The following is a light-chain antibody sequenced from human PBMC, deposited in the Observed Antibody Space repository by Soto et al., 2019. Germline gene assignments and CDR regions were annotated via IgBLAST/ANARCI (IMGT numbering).Light chain of an antibody. CDR3: QKYNSYSLT. J-gene: IGKJ1*01. CDR1: QGISSY. Sequence: ALRMTQSPSSLSSSTGDSVTITCRASQGISSYLAWYQQKTGKAPKILIYDDSSLQSGVPSRLSGSGSGTELNLTISRLQPDDFATYYCQKYNSYSLTCGQGTKVDIK. CDR2: DDS. V-gene: IGKV1-8*01.